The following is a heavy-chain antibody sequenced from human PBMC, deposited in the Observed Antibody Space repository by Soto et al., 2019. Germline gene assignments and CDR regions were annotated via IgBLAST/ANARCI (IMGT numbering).Heavy chain of an antibody. CDR2: ISGSGGST. J-gene: IGHJ4*02. CDR3: AKDPYSLDIPSYYFDY. CDR1: GFTFSSYA. D-gene: IGHD5-12*01. V-gene: IGHV3-23*01. Sequence: GGSLRLSCAASGFTFSSYAMSWVRQAPGKGLEWVSAISGSGGSTYYADSVKGRFTISRDNSKNTLYLQMNSLRAEDTAVYYCAKDPYSLDIPSYYFDYWGQGTLVTVSS.